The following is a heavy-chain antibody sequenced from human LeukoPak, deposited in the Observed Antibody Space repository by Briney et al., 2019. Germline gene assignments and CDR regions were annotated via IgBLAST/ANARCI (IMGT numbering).Heavy chain of an antibody. D-gene: IGHD1-7*01. J-gene: IGHJ5*02. V-gene: IGHV4-59*01. CDR1: GGSISSYY. CDR2: IYYSGST. Sequence: PSETLPLTCTVSGGSISSYYWSWIRQPPGKGLEWIGYIYYSGSTNYNPSLKSRATISVDTSKNQFSLKLSSVTAADTAVYYCARGSNWNYQWDPFDPWGQGTLVTVSS. CDR3: ARGSNWNYQWDPFDP.